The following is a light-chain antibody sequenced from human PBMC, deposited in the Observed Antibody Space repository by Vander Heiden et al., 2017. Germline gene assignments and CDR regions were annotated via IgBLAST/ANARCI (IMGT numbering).Light chain of an antibody. Sequence: QSALTQPPSASGSPGPSVTISCPGTSSDVGGYNYVSWYQQHPGKAHKLMIYEVSKRPSGVPDRFSGSKSGNTASLTVSGLQAEDEADYYCSSYAGSNRGVFGGGTKLTVL. CDR3: SSYAGSNRGV. CDR1: SSDVGGYNY. CDR2: EVS. J-gene: IGLJ2*01. V-gene: IGLV2-8*01.